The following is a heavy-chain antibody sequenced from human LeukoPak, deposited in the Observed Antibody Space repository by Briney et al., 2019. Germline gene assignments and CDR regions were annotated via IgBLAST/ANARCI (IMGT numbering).Heavy chain of an antibody. V-gene: IGHV4-59*01. D-gene: IGHD6-6*01. CDR3: ARDGQYSSSPPLGY. CDR1: GGSISGYY. CDR2: IYSSGST. Sequence: PSETLSLTCTVSGGSISGYYWSWIRQPPGKGLEWIGYIYSSGSTNYNPSLKSRVTISIDTSKNQSSLKMTSVTAADTAVYYCARDGQYSSSPPLGYWGQGALVTVSS. J-gene: IGHJ4*02.